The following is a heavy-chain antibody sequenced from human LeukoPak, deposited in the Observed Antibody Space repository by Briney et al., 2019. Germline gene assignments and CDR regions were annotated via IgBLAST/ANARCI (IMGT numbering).Heavy chain of an antibody. V-gene: IGHV3-23*01. Sequence: SGGSLRLSCAASGFTFSSYAMSWVRQAPGKGLEWVSAISGSGGSTYYADSVKGRFTISRDNSKNTLYLQMNSLRAEDTAVYYCAKPYDSSGYYYIDYWGQGTLVTVSS. D-gene: IGHD3-22*01. CDR2: ISGSGGST. J-gene: IGHJ4*02. CDR3: AKPYDSSGYYYIDY. CDR1: GFTFSSYA.